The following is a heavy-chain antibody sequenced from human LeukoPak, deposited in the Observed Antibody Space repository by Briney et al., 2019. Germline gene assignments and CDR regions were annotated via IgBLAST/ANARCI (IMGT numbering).Heavy chain of an antibody. CDR2: INHGGYT. CDR3: TRMTTGHDY. Sequence: SETLSLTCAVSGVSFNDYYWSWVRQTPGKGLEWIGEINHGGYTNDSPSLKSRVTLSIDTTRKQFSLNLRSVTVADTGIYYCTRMTTGHDYWGQGTLVTVSS. CDR1: GVSFNDYY. V-gene: IGHV4-34*01. D-gene: IGHD4-17*01. J-gene: IGHJ4*02.